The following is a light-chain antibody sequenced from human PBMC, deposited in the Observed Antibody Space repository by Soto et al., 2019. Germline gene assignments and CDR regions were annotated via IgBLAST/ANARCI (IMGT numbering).Light chain of an antibody. CDR2: TKA. CDR3: QSYDNNLTGLI. CDR1: NSNIGAGYT. V-gene: IGLV1-40*01. J-gene: IGLJ2*01. Sequence: QSVLTQPPSVTGAPGQRITISCTGSNSNIGAGYTVHWYQQFPGTAPTLLRFTKANRPSGVPDRFSASKSGTSASLAITGLQGEDEADHYCQSYDNNLTGLIFGGGTKLTVL.